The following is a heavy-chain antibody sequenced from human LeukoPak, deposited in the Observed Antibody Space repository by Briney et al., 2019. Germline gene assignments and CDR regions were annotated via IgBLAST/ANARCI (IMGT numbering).Heavy chain of an antibody. CDR3: ASQRAGQYYFDY. CDR2: INHSGST. J-gene: IGHJ4*02. CDR1: GGSFSGYY. D-gene: IGHD4-11*01. Sequence: SETLSLTCAVYGGSFSGYYWSWIGQPPGKGLEWIGEINHSGSTNYNPSLKSRVTMSVDASKNQFSLNLRSVTAADTAVYYCASQRAGQYYFDYWGQGTLVTVSS. V-gene: IGHV4-34*01.